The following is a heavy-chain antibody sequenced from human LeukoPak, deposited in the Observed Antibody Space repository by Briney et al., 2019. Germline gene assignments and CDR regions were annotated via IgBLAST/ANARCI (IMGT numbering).Heavy chain of an antibody. CDR2: IYYSGST. V-gene: IGHV4-59*01. D-gene: IGHD3-22*01. Sequence: SETLSLTCTVSGGSISSYYWSWIRQPPGKGLEWIGYIYYSGSTNYNPSLKSRVTISVDTSKNQFSLKLSSVTAADTAVYYCATRPRTTYYYDSSGYYFDYWGQGTLVTVSS. J-gene: IGHJ4*02. CDR1: GGSISSYY. CDR3: ATRPRTTYYYDSSGYYFDY.